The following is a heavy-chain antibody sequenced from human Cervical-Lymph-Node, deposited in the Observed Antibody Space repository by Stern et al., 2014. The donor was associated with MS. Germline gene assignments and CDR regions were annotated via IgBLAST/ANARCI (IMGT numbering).Heavy chain of an antibody. CDR2: ISSDGSNK. V-gene: IGHV3-30*18. CDR1: GFTFSTYG. J-gene: IGHJ4*02. Sequence: VQLVESGGGVVQPGRSLRLSCAASGFTFSTYGMHWVRQAPGKGLEWVAVISSDGSNKYYADSVKGRFTISRDNSKKMLYVQINSLRAEDTAVYYCAKGQSSGWRSYFDYWGQGTLVTVSS. CDR3: AKGQSSGWRSYFDY. D-gene: IGHD6-19*01.